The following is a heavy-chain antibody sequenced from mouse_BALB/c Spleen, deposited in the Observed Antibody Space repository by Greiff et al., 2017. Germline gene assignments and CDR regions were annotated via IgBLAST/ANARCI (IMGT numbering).Heavy chain of an antibody. CDR1: GFTFSSFG. CDR3: ARTGTGFDY. CDR2: ISSGSSTI. D-gene: IGHD4-1*01. J-gene: IGHJ2*01. V-gene: IGHV5-17*02. Sequence: DVQLVESGGGLVQPGGSRKLSCAASGFTFSSFGMHWVRQAPEKGLEWVAYISSGSSTIYYADTVKGRFTISRDNPKNTLFLQMTSLRSEDTAMYYCARTGTGFDYWGQGTTLTVSS.